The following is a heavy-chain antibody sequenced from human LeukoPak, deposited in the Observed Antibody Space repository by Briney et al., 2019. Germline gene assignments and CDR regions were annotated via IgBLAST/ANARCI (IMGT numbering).Heavy chain of an antibody. J-gene: IGHJ4*02. Sequence: ASVKVSFKASGYTFTGYYIHWVRQAPGQGLEWMGRINPNNGGTNYAQKFQGRVIMTRDTSISTAYMELSRLRSDDTAVYYCARAGSGRNFDYWGQGTLVTVSS. CDR1: GYTFTGYY. CDR3: ARAGSGRNFDY. D-gene: IGHD1-26*01. V-gene: IGHV1-2*06. CDR2: INPNNGGT.